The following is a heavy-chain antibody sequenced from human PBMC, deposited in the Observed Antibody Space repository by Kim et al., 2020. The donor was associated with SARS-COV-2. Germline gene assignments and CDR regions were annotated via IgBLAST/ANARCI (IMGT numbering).Heavy chain of an antibody. V-gene: IGHV3-30*03. J-gene: IGHJ4*02. D-gene: IGHD3-10*01. Sequence: YYADSVKGRFTISRDNSKRTLYLQMNSLRAEDTAVYYCGRDGSGSFHKDYWGQGTLVTVSS. CDR3: GRDGSGSFHKDY.